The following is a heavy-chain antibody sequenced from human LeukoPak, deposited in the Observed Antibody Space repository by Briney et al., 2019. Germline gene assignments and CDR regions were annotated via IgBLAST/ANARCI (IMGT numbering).Heavy chain of an antibody. V-gene: IGHV4-34*01. Sequence: PSETLSLTCAVYGGSFSGYYWSWIRQPPGKGLEWIGEINHSGSTNYNPSLRSRVTISVDTSKNQFSLKLSSVTAADTAVYYCARGKTMIVVAPPGDGFDIWGQGTMVTVSS. D-gene: IGHD3-22*01. CDR3: ARGKTMIVVAPPGDGFDI. CDR1: GGSFSGYY. CDR2: INHSGST. J-gene: IGHJ3*02.